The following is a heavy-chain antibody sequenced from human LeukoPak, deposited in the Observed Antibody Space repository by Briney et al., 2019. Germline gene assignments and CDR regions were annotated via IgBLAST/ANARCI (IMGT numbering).Heavy chain of an antibody. D-gene: IGHD3-22*01. J-gene: IGHJ4*02. CDR1: GFTFSSYA. Sequence: GGSLRLSCAASGFTFSSYAMSWVRQAPGKGLEWVSAISGSGGSTYYADSVKGRFTISRDNSKNTLYLQMNSLRAEDTAVYYCAKVAQVNYYDSSGYYYYFDYWGQGTLVTVSS. CDR3: AKVAQVNYYDSSGYYYYFDY. CDR2: ISGSGGST. V-gene: IGHV3-23*01.